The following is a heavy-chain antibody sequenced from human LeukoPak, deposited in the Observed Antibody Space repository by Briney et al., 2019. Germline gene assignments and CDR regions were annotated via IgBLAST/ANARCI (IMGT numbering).Heavy chain of an antibody. Sequence: SVKVSCKASGGTFSSYAISWVRQAPGQGLEWMGGIIPIFGTANYAQKFQGRVTITADESTSTAYVELSSLRSEDTAVYYCARGTYYYGSGSYYDYWGQGTLVTVSS. CDR1: GGTFSSYA. D-gene: IGHD3-10*01. J-gene: IGHJ4*02. CDR2: IIPIFGTA. CDR3: ARGTYYYGSGSYYDY. V-gene: IGHV1-69*01.